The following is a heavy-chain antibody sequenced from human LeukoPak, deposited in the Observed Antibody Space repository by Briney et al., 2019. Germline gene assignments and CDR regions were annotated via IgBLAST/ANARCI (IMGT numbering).Heavy chain of an antibody. CDR2: IYYSGST. CDR1: GGSISSYY. J-gene: IGHJ5*02. V-gene: IGHV4-59*01. Sequence: SETLSLTCTVSGGSISSYYWSWIRQPPGKGLEWIGYIYYSGSTNYNPSLKSRVTISVDTSKNQFSLKLSSVTAADTAVYYCARDSFSSSWPKWFDPWGQGILVAVSS. CDR3: ARDSFSSSWPKWFDP. D-gene: IGHD6-13*01.